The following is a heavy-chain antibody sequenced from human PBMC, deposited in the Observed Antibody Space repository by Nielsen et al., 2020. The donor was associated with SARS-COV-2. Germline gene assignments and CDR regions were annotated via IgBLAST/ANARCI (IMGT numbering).Heavy chain of an antibody. CDR3: ARDSSGWYALTTYYYYGMDV. J-gene: IGHJ6*02. CDR2: ISSSSSTI. V-gene: IGHV3-48*01. D-gene: IGHD6-19*01. Sequence: VRQAPGKVLEWVSYISSSSSTIYYADSVKGRFTISRGNAKNSLYLQMNSLRAEDTAVYYCARDSSGWYALTTYYYYGMDVWGQGTTVTVSS.